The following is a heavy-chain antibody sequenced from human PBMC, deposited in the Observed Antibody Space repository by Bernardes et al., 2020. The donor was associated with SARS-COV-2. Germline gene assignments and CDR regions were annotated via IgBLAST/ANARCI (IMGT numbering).Heavy chain of an antibody. J-gene: IGHJ4*02. CDR2: INPNSGGT. D-gene: IGHD2-15*01. Sequence: ASVKVSCKASGYTFTVSFIHWVRQAPGQGPEWMGWINPNSGGTNYAQKFQGRVTMTRDTSISTAYMELSRLRSDDTAVYYCARVFCSSGSCYSFDFWGQG. CDR1: GYTFTVSF. CDR3: ARVFCSSGSCYSFDF. V-gene: IGHV1-2*02.